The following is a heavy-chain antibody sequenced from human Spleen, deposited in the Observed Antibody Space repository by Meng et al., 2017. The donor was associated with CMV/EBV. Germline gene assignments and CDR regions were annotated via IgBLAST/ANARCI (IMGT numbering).Heavy chain of an antibody. V-gene: IGHV3-7*01. CDR2: IKQDGSEK. D-gene: IGHD6-6*01. Sequence: GESLKISCAASGFTFSSYWMSWVRQAPGKGLEWVANIKQDGSEKYYVDSLEGRFTISRDNAKNSLYLQMNSLRAEDTAVYYCARYWLYISSPFDYWGQGTLVTVSS. CDR3: ARYWLYISSPFDY. CDR1: GFTFSSYW. J-gene: IGHJ4*02.